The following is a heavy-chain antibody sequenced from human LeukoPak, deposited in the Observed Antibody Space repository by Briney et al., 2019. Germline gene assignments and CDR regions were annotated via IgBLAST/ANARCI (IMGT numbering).Heavy chain of an antibody. Sequence: GSLRLSCAASGFTFSGYNMNWVRQPPGKGLEWVSSISSSSSYIYYADSVRGRFTISRDNAKNSLYLQMNSLRAEDTAVYYCASSSERDYDFWSGYPLGYWGQGTLATVSS. CDR2: ISSSSSYI. D-gene: IGHD3-3*01. CDR1: GFTFSGYN. V-gene: IGHV3-21*01. CDR3: ASSSERDYDFWSGYPLGY. J-gene: IGHJ4*02.